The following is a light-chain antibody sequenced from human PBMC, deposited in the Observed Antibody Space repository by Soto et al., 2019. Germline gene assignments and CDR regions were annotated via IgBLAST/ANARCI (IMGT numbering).Light chain of an antibody. CDR2: SDN. Sequence: QSVLTQPPSTSGTPGQRVTISCSGDSSNIAKNYVYWYQQVPGMAPKLLIYSDNQRPSGVPDRFSGSKSGTSASLAISGLQSGDEGDYYCAAWDDSLNGFYVFGTGTKVTVL. CDR1: SSNIAKNY. J-gene: IGLJ1*01. CDR3: AAWDDSLNGFYV. V-gene: IGLV1-44*01.